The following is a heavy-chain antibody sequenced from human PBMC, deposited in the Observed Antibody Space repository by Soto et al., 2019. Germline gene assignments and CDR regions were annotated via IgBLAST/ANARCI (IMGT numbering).Heavy chain of an antibody. CDR3: ARDGYSSSWSSFDY. J-gene: IGHJ4*02. V-gene: IGHV3-21*01. CDR2: IGSSSSYI. D-gene: IGHD6-13*01. Sequence: GGSRRLCCAASGFAFSSYSMNWFRQGPGKWLEWVSSIGSSSSYIYYADSVKGRFTISRDNAKNSLYLQMNSLRAEDTAVYYCARDGYSSSWSSFDYWGQGTLVTVSS. CDR1: GFAFSSYS.